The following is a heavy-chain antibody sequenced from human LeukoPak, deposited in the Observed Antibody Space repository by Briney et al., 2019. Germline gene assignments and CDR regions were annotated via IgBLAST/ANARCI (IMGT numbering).Heavy chain of an antibody. CDR1: GFTFSSYA. V-gene: IGHV3-23*01. D-gene: IGHD5-18*01. J-gene: IGHJ4*02. CDR3: ATQRYSYGSERPIEPYYFDY. CDR2: ISGSGGST. Sequence: GGSLRLSCAASGFTFSSYAMSWVRQAPGKGLEWVSAISGSGGSTYYADSVKGRFTISRDNSKNTLYLQMNSLRAEDTAVYYCATQRYSYGSERPIEPYYFDYWGQGTLVTVSS.